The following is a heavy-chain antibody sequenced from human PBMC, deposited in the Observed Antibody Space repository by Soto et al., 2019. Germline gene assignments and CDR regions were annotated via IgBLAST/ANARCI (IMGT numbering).Heavy chain of an antibody. J-gene: IGHJ4*02. CDR1: GFTFSGYW. D-gene: IGHD6-6*01. CDR2: IKQDGSEK. Sequence: SLRLSCAASGFTFSGYWMSWVRQAPGKGLEWVANIKQDGSEKYYVDSVKGRFTISRDNAKNSLYLQMNSLRAEDTAVYYCARDRVYTSSSPFDYWGQGTLVTVSS. V-gene: IGHV3-7*05. CDR3: ARDRVYTSSSPFDY.